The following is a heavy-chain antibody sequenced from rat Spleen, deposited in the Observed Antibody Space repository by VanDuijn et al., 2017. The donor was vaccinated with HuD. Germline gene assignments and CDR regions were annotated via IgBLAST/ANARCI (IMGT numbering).Heavy chain of an antibody. Sequence: EVQLVESGGGLVQPGRSLKLSCAASGFTFSPFAMAWVRQAPKKGREWVATITSGGSNTYYSDSVKGRFTISRDNAKSTLYLQMDSLRSEDTATYYCAKKGTYYGYLYVMDAWGQGASVTVSS. CDR3: AKKGTYYGYLYVMDA. V-gene: IGHV5-7*01. D-gene: IGHD1-9*01. CDR2: ITSGGSNT. CDR1: GFTFSPFA. J-gene: IGHJ4*01.